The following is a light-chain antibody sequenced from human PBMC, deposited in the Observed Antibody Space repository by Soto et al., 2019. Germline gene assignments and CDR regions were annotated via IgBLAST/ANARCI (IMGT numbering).Light chain of an antibody. J-gene: IGKJ4*01. CDR1: QAVNTR. Sequence: EIVLTQSPATLSSFPGDRVPLSCRASQAVNTRLAWYQHKPGQAPRLLIYLASNRAAGVPARFSGSGSGTDFTLTISRLEPEDFAVYYCQQYGSSPPLTFGGGTKVDIK. CDR2: LAS. V-gene: IGKV3-20*01. CDR3: QQYGSSPPLT.